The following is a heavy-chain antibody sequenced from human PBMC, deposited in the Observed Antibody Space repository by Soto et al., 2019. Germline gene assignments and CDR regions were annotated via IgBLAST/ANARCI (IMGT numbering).Heavy chain of an antibody. D-gene: IGHD4-17*01. CDR1: GFTFSSYA. CDR3: ASAPYGGADY. V-gene: IGHV3-30-3*01. Sequence: QVQLVESGGGVVQPGRSLRLSCAASGFTFSSYAMHWVRQAPGKGLEWVAVISDDGSNKYYADSVKGRFTISRDNSKNTLYLQMNSLRAEDTAVYYCASAPYGGADYWGQGTLVTVSS. CDR2: ISDDGSNK. J-gene: IGHJ4*02.